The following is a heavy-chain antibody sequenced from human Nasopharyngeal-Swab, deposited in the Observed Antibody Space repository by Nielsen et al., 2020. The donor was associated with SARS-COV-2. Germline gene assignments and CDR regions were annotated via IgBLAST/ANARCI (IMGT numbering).Heavy chain of an antibody. CDR3: ARDVVVETYYYYYMDV. Sequence: GESLKLSCAASGFTFSSYSMNWVRQAPGKGLEWVSYISSSSSTIYYADSVKGRFTISRDNAKNSLYLQMNSLRAEDTAVYYCARDVVVETYYYYYMDVWGKGTTVTVSS. CDR2: ISSSSSTI. D-gene: IGHD2-2*01. CDR1: GFTFSSYS. J-gene: IGHJ6*03. V-gene: IGHV3-48*01.